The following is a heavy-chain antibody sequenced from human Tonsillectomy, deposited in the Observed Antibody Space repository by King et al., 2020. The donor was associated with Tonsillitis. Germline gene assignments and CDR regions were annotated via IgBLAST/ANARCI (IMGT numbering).Heavy chain of an antibody. J-gene: IGHJ4*02. CDR1: GYTLTGYY. CDR2: INPNSGGT. Sequence: IQVVQSGAEVKKPGASVKVSCKASGYTLTGYYINWVRQAPGQGLEWMGWINPNSGGTNYAQKFQDWVTMTRDTSISTAYMELSRLRSDDTAVYYCARSDWNDYFDYWGQGTLVTVSS. V-gene: IGHV1-2*04. D-gene: IGHD1-1*01. CDR3: ARSDWNDYFDY.